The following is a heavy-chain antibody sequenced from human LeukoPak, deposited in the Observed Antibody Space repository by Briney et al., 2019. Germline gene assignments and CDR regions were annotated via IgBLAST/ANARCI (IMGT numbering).Heavy chain of an antibody. D-gene: IGHD6-6*01. CDR3: AKQGSSSWSSYYYYGMDV. J-gene: IGHJ6*02. Sequence: GGSLRLSCAASGFTFDDHAMHWVRQAPGKGLEWVSSISWNSGSTAYADSVKGRFTISRDNAKNSLYLQMNSLRGEDTALYSCAKQGSSSWSSYYYYGMDVWGQGTTVTVSS. CDR1: GFTFDDHA. CDR2: ISWNSGST. V-gene: IGHV3-9*01.